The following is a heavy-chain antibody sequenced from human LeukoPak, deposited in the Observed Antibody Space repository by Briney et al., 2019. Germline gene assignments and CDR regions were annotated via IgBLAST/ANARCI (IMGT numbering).Heavy chain of an antibody. CDR2: INHSGST. CDR3: ASAIVYGSGSYYLNDY. D-gene: IGHD3-10*01. Sequence: SETLSLTCAVYGGSFSGYYWSWIRQPPGKGLEWIGEINHSGSTNYNPSLRSRVTISVDTSKNQFSLKLSSVTAADTAVYYCASAIVYGSGSYYLNDYWGQGTLVTVSS. J-gene: IGHJ4*02. V-gene: IGHV4-34*01. CDR1: GGSFSGYY.